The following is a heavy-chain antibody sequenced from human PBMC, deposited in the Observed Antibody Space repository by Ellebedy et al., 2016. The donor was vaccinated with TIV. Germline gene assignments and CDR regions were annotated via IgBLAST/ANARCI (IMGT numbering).Heavy chain of an antibody. V-gene: IGHV4-39*07. CDR3: AREDPEDYDFWSGHYKGGRDY. D-gene: IGHD3-3*01. CDR2: IYYSGST. J-gene: IGHJ4*02. Sequence: SETLSLTXTVSGGSISSSSYYWGWIRQPPGKGREWIGSIYYSGSTYYNPSLKSRVTISVDTSKNQFSLKLSSVTAADTAVYYCAREDPEDYDFWSGHYKGGRDYWGQGTLVTVSS. CDR1: GGSISSSSYY.